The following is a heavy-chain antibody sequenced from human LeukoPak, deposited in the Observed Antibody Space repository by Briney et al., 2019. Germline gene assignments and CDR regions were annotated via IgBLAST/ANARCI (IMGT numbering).Heavy chain of an antibody. J-gene: IGHJ6*02. CDR3: ARDLPGNRLRFLEWMDYYGMDV. Sequence: PGGSLRLSCAASGFTFSSYSMNWVRQAPGKGLEWVSYISSSSSTIYYADSVKGRFTISRDNAKNSLYLQMNSLRDEDTAVYYCARDLPGNRLRFLEWMDYYGMDVWGQGTTVTVSS. CDR1: GFTFSSYS. CDR2: ISSSSSTI. V-gene: IGHV3-48*02. D-gene: IGHD3-3*01.